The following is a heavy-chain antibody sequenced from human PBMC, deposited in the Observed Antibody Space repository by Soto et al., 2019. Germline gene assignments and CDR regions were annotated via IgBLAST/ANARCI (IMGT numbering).Heavy chain of an antibody. CDR3: ARERPGYSGSYYTDY. CDR1: GCSVSSGGYY. J-gene: IGHJ4*02. Sequence: SETLSLNCTVSGCSVSSGGYYWSWIRQRPGKGLEWIGYIYYSGSTYYNPSLKSRVTISVDTSKNQFSLKLSSVTAADTAVYYCARERPGYSGSYYTDYWGQGTLVTVSS. D-gene: IGHD1-26*01. V-gene: IGHV4-31*03. CDR2: IYYSGST.